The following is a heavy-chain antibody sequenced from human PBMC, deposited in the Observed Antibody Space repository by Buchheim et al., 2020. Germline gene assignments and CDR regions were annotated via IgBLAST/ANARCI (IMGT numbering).Heavy chain of an antibody. V-gene: IGHV5-10-1*01. CDR2: IDPSDSYT. J-gene: IGHJ5*02. CDR3: ARLAPDTAMVGREYWFDP. Sequence: EVQLVQSGAEVKKPGESLRISCKGSGYSFTSYWISWVRQMPGKGLEWMGRIDPSDSYTNYSPSFQGHVTISADKSISPAYPQWGSLKASDTAMYYCARLAPDTAMVGREYWFDPWGQGTL. D-gene: IGHD5-18*01. CDR1: GYSFTSYW.